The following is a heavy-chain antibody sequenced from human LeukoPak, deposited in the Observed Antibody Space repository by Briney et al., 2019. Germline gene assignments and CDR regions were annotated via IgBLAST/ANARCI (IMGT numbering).Heavy chain of an antibody. CDR3: ARPVDTASLVN. J-gene: IGHJ4*02. Sequence: GASVKVSCKASGYTFINYYMHWVRQAPGQGLEWMGIINPSGGSAYYAQKFQGRVTMTSDVSTSTFNMELSSLRSEDTAVYYCARPVDTASLVNWGQGTLVTVSS. D-gene: IGHD5-18*01. CDR2: INPSGGSA. CDR1: GYTFINYY. V-gene: IGHV1-46*01.